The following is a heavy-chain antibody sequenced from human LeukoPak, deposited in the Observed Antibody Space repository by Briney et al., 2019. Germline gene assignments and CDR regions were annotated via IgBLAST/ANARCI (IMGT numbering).Heavy chain of an antibody. CDR1: GFTFSSYE. J-gene: IGHJ6*03. V-gene: IGHV3-48*03. D-gene: IGHD6-13*01. CDR3: ARSPIAYYYYYMDV. CDR2: ISSSGSTM. Sequence: PGGSLRLSCAASGFTFSSYEMNWVRQAPGKGLEWVSYISSSGSTMYYADSVRGRFTISRDNAKNSLFLQLNSLRAEDTAVYYCARSPIAYYYYYMDVWGKGTTVTISS.